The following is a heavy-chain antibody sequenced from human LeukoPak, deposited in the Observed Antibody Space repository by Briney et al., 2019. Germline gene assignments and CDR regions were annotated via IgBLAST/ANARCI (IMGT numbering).Heavy chain of an antibody. CDR3: TTPAGSCYSCAFDI. CDR1: GFTFSHAW. Sequence: GGSLRLSCAASGFTFSHAWMSWVRQAPGKGLEWVGRIKSKTDGGTTDYAAPVKGRFTISRDDSKNTLYLQMDSLKTEDTAVYYCTTPAGSCYSCAFDIWGQGTMVTVSS. D-gene: IGHD2-15*01. J-gene: IGHJ3*02. CDR2: IKSKTDGGTT. V-gene: IGHV3-15*01.